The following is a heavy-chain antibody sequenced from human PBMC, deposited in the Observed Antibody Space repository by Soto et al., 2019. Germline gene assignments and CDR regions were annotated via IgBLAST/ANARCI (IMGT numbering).Heavy chain of an antibody. D-gene: IGHD2-21*02. Sequence: ASVKASCKASGYTFTGYYMQWVRQAPGQGLEWMGWINPNSGGTNYAQKFQGWVTMTRDTSISTAYMELSRLRSDDTAVYYCARGDYYYYYYMDVWGKGTTVTVSS. CDR2: INPNSGGT. J-gene: IGHJ6*03. CDR3: ARGDYYYYYYMDV. CDR1: GYTFTGYY. V-gene: IGHV1-2*04.